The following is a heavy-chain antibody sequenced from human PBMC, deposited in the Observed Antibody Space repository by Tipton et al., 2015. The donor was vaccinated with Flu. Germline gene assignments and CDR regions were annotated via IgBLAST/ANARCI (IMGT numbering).Heavy chain of an antibody. CDR2: IYTSGST. CDR3: ARDGITGTIGAFDI. CDR1: GGSISSYY. J-gene: IGHJ3*02. V-gene: IGHV4-4*07. Sequence: TLSLTCTVSGGSISSYYWGWIRQPAGKGLEWIGRIYTSGSTNYNPSLKSRVTISVDTSKNQFSLKLSSVTAADTAVYYCARDGITGTIGAFDIWGQGTMVTVSS. D-gene: IGHD1-20*01.